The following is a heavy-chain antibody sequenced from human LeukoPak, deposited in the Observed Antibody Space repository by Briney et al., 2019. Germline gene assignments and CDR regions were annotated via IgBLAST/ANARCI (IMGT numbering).Heavy chain of an antibody. J-gene: IGHJ4*02. V-gene: IGHV1-69*13. CDR3: ATDPNPYSSTSGYFDF. CDR2: MLPIFGTA. CDR1: GGTFSSYA. Sequence: SVKVSCKASGGTFSSYAISWVRQAPGQGLEWMGGMLPIFGTANYAQKFQGRVTITADESSNTASLDLSSLTSEDTAVYYCATDPNPYSSTSGYFDFWGQGTLVTVSS. D-gene: IGHD6-13*01.